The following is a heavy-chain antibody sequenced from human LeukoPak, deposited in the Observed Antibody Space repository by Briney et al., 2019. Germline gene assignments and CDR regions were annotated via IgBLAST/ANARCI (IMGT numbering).Heavy chain of an antibody. CDR1: GFTFSSYA. CDR3: ARDIAPIVVVPALLGY. Sequence: GGSLRLSCAASGFTFSSYAMHWVRQAPGEGLEGVAVISDDGSNKYYADSVKGRFTISSDNSKNTLYLQMNSLRAEDTAVYYCARDIAPIVVVPALLGYWGQGTLVTVSS. CDR2: ISDDGSNK. J-gene: IGHJ4*02. V-gene: IGHV3-30-3*01. D-gene: IGHD2-21*02.